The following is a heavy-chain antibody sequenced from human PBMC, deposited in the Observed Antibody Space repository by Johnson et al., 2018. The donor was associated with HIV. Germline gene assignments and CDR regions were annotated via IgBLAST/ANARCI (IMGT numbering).Heavy chain of an antibody. V-gene: IGHV3-11*01. Sequence: QVQLVESGGGLVKPGGSLRLSCAASGFTFSDYYMSWIRQAPGKGLEWVSYISYSASSMFYADSLQGRFTISRDNAKNSLYLQMNYLRVEDTAAYYCARLERLGGLSRVLDMWGQGTMVTVSS. J-gene: IGHJ3*02. CDR3: ARLERLGGLSRVLDM. D-gene: IGHD6-19*01. CDR1: GFTFSDYY. CDR2: ISYSASSM.